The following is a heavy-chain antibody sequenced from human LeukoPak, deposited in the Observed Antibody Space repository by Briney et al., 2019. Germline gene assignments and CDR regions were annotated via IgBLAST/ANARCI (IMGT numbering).Heavy chain of an antibody. CDR2: IKQDGSEK. D-gene: IGHD3-16*02. Sequence: GGSLRLSCAASGFSFSTYGMHWVRQAPGKGLEWVANIKQDGSEKYYVDSVKGRFTISRDNAKNSLYLQMNSLRAEDTAVYYCARGIPYDYVWGSYRYDNWFDPWGQGTLVTVSS. J-gene: IGHJ5*02. CDR1: GFSFSTYG. CDR3: ARGIPYDYVWGSYRYDNWFDP. V-gene: IGHV3-7*03.